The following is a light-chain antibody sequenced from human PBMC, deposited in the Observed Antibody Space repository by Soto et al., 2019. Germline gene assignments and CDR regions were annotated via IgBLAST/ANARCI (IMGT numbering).Light chain of an antibody. Sequence: DIQMTQSPSSLSASVGDRVTITCRASQGISTYLNLYQQKPGKAPKLLIYAASSLQSGVPSRFSGSESETDFTLTISSLQPEDFANYSCQQSYSTTWTFGQGTKVDIK. CDR3: QQSYSTTWT. V-gene: IGKV1-39*01. J-gene: IGKJ1*01. CDR2: AAS. CDR1: QGISTY.